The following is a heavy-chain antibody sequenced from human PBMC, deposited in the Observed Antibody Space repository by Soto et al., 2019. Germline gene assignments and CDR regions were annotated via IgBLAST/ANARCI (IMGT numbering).Heavy chain of an antibody. Sequence: GGSLRLSCAASGFTFSSYSMNWVRQAPGKGLEWVSSISSSSSYIYYADSVKGRFTISRDNAKNSLYLQMNSLRAEDTAVYYCSSDGLLYAMDVWGQGTTVTVSS. CDR3: SSDGLLYAMDV. CDR1: GFTFSSYS. CDR2: ISSSSSYI. V-gene: IGHV3-21*01. D-gene: IGHD2-8*01. J-gene: IGHJ6*02.